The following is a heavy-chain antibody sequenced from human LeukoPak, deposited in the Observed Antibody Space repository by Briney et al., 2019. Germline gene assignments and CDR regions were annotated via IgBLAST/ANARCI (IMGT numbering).Heavy chain of an antibody. Sequence: SETLSLTCTVSGGSISSGPYYWGWIRQPPGKGLEWIGNIYYGENTYYNPSLKSRVTISIDTSKNQFYLKLSSLTATDTAVYYCARRDDSSGYHKIFDYWGPGTLVTVSS. CDR2: IYYGENT. CDR3: ARRDDSSGYHKIFDY. J-gene: IGHJ4*02. V-gene: IGHV4-39*01. D-gene: IGHD3-22*01. CDR1: GGSISSGPYY.